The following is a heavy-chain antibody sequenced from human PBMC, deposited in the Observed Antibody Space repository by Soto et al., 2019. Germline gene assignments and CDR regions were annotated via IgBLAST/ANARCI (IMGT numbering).Heavy chain of an antibody. D-gene: IGHD3-3*01. V-gene: IGHV5-51*01. CDR3: ARSSVYYDFWSGNYYFDY. CDR1: GYSFTSYW. Sequence: GESLKISCKGSGYSFTSYWIGWVRQMPVKGLEWMGIIYPGDSDTRYSPSFQGQVTISADKSISTAYLQWSSLKASDTAMYYCARSSVYYDFWSGNYYFDYWGQGTLVTVSS. J-gene: IGHJ4*02. CDR2: IYPGDSDT.